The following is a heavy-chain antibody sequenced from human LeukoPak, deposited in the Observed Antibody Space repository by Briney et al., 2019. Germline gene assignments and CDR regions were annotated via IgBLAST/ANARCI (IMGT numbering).Heavy chain of an antibody. V-gene: IGHV4-31*03. CDR3: ARATTVSGLFDY. CDR1: GDSITRGGFY. CDR2: IYTSGDT. D-gene: IGHD1-1*01. Sequence: SETLSLTCSVSGDSITRGGFYWSWIRQHPGKGLEWIGYIYTSGDTNYNESLKSRVAISLDTSRDQFSLSLTSVTAADTAVYFCARATTVSGLFDYWGQGTLVTVSS. J-gene: IGHJ4*02.